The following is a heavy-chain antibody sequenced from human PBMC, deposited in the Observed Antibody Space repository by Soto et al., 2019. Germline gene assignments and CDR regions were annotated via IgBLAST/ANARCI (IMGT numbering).Heavy chain of an antibody. CDR1: GGSISSYY. Sequence: PSETLSLTCTVSGGSISSYYWSWIRQPPGKGLEWIGCIYYKGSSNYNPSLKSRVTISVDTSTNQFSLKLSSVTAADTAVYYCARDLWGYCGTDCYPLDVWGQGTTVTVS. CDR3: ARDLWGYCGTDCYPLDV. J-gene: IGHJ6*02. D-gene: IGHD2-21*02. V-gene: IGHV4-59*01. CDR2: IYYKGSS.